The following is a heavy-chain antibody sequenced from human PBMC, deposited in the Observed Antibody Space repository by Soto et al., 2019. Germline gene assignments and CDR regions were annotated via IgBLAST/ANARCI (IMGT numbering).Heavy chain of an antibody. CDR1: GYTFTSYG. CDR2: ISAYNGNT. D-gene: IGHD3-10*01. V-gene: IGHV1-18*01. Sequence: ASVKVSCKASGYTFTSYGISWVRQAPGQGLEWMGWISAYNGNTNYAQKLQGRVTMTTDTSTGTAYMELRSLRSDDTAVYYCARDSLLWFGAPTRYYYYGMDVWGQGTTVTVSS. CDR3: ARDSLLWFGAPTRYYYYGMDV. J-gene: IGHJ6*02.